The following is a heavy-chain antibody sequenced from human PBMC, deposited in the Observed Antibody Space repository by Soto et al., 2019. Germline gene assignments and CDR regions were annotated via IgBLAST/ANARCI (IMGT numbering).Heavy chain of an antibody. Sequence: PSETLSLTCAVYGGSFGGYYWSWIGQPPGKGLEWIGEINHSGSTNYNPSLKSRVTISVDTSKNQFSLKLSSVTAADTAVYYCARGLTDCSSTSCYYYYYMDVWGKGTKVTVSS. V-gene: IGHV4-34*01. J-gene: IGHJ6*03. CDR2: INHSGST. D-gene: IGHD2-2*01. CDR3: ARGLTDCSSTSCYYYYYMDV. CDR1: GGSFGGYY.